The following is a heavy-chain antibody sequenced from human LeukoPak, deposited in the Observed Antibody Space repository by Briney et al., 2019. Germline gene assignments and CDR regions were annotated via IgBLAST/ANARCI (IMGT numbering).Heavy chain of an antibody. D-gene: IGHD5-18*01. Sequence: PGGSLRLSCAASGFTFSSYWMNWVRQAPGKGLEWVANIKQDGSEKYYVDSVKGRLTISRDNAKNSLYLQMNSLRAEDTALYYCARGGTAMVTYYYYYMDVWGKGTTVTVSS. CDR1: GFTFSSYW. CDR3: ARGGTAMVTYYYYYMDV. CDR2: IKQDGSEK. V-gene: IGHV3-7*03. J-gene: IGHJ6*03.